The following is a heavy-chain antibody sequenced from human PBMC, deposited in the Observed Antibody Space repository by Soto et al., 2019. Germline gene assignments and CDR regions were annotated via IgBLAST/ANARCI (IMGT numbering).Heavy chain of an antibody. Sequence: ASVKVSCKASGYTFTSYAMHWVRQAPGQRLEWMGWINAGNGNTKYSQKFQGRVTMTRDTSASTAYMELSSLRSEDTAVYYCARSDLYCSLIFYYSPDHCDFKDVCGKGSSDT. D-gene: IGHD2-15*01. CDR1: GYTFTSYA. CDR2: INAGNGNT. V-gene: IGHV1-3*01. J-gene: IGHJ6*03. CDR3: ARSDLYCSLIFYYSPDHCDFKDV.